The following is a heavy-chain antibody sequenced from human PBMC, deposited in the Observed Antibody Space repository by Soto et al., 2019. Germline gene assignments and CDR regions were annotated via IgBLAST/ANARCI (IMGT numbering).Heavy chain of an antibody. CDR3: ANYGDYVHAFHI. CDR1: GFTFSSYA. J-gene: IGHJ3*02. CDR2: ISYDGSNK. D-gene: IGHD4-17*01. Sequence: QVQLVESGGGVVQPGRSLRLSCAASGFTFSSYAMHWVRQAPGKGLEWVAVISYDGSNKYYADSVKGRFTISRDNSKNTLYLQMNSLRAEDTAVYYCANYGDYVHAFHIWGQGTMVTVSS. V-gene: IGHV3-30-3*01.